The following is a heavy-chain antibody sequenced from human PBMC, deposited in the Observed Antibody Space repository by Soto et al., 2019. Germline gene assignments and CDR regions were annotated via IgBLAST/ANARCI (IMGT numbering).Heavy chain of an antibody. CDR3: AVSGGGGSSSWPYDY. J-gene: IGHJ4*02. CDR1: GYTFTSYA. Sequence: QVQLVQSGAEVKKPGASVKVSCKASGYTFTSYAMHWVRQAPGQRLEWMGWINAGNGNTKYSQKFQGRVTITRDTSASTAYMERRSLRSEDPAVYYCAVSGGGGSSSWPYDYWGQGTLVTVSS. D-gene: IGHD6-13*01. V-gene: IGHV1-3*01. CDR2: INAGNGNT.